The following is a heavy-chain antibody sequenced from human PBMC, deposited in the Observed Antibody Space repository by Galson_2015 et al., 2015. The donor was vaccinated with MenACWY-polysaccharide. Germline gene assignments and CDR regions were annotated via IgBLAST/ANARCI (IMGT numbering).Heavy chain of an antibody. V-gene: IGHV4-59*01. J-gene: IGHJ5*02. CDR1: GGSISSYR. CDR2: IHYTGNS. CDR3: AGLVSGIPCGWFDP. D-gene: IGHD2-21*02. Sequence: SEPLSLTCTVSGGSISSYRWTWIRQPPGKGLKWIGWIHYTGNSNYNPSLKSRAIIVLDTSKNHVSLKLSSVTAADTAVYYCAGLVSGIPCGWFDPWGQGTLVTVSS.